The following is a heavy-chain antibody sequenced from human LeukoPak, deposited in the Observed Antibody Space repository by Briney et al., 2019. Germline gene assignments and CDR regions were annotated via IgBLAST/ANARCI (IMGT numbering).Heavy chain of an antibody. V-gene: IGHV4-59*01. D-gene: IGHD1-26*01. CDR1: GGSISSYY. CDR2: IYYSGST. CDR3: ARTVNSGSWFDP. J-gene: IGHJ5*02. Sequence: PSETLSLTCTVSGGSISSYYWSWIRQPPGKELEWTGYIYYSGSTNYNPSLKSRVTISVDTSKNQFSLKLSSVTAADTAVYYCARTVNSGSWFDPWGQGTLVTVSS.